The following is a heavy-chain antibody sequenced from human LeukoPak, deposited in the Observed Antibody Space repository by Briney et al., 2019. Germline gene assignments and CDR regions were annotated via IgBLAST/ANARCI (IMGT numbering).Heavy chain of an antibody. J-gene: IGHJ4*02. CDR3: ARDLRKGRYYDSSGEGFDY. CDR2: INWNGGST. V-gene: IGHV3-20*04. Sequence: PGGSLRLSCAASGFAFSNYWMSWVRQAPGKGLEWVSGINWNGGSTGYADSVKGRFTISRDNAKNSLYLQMNSLRAEDTALYYCARDLRKGRYYDSSGEGFDYWGQGTLVTVSS. CDR1: GFAFSNYW. D-gene: IGHD3-22*01.